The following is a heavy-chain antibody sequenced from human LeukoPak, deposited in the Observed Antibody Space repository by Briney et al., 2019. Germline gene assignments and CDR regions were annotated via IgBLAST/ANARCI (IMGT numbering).Heavy chain of an antibody. J-gene: IGHJ4*02. D-gene: IGHD1/OR15-1a*01. Sequence: GGSPRLSCAASGFTFSSYSMNWVRQAPGKGLEWVSAISGSGGSTYYADSVKGRFTISRDNSKNTLYLQMNSLRAEDTAVYYCAGTRTLTIDDYWGQGTLVTVSS. CDR1: GFTFSSYS. V-gene: IGHV3-23*01. CDR3: AGTRTLTIDDY. CDR2: ISGSGGST.